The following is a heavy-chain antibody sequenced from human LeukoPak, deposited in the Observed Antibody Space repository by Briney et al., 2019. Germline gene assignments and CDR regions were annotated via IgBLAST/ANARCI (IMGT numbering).Heavy chain of an antibody. J-gene: IGHJ6*02. CDR1: GGSISSYY. CDR2: IYTSGST. D-gene: IGHD3-10*01. V-gene: IGHV4-4*07. CDR3: ARVSPYYYGSGGYYSYGMDV. Sequence: SETLSLTCTVSGGSISSYYWSWIRQPAGKGLEWIGRIYTSGSTNYNPSLKSRVTMSVDTSKNQFSLKLSTVTAADTAVYYCARVSPYYYGSGGYYSYGMDVWGQGTTVTVSS.